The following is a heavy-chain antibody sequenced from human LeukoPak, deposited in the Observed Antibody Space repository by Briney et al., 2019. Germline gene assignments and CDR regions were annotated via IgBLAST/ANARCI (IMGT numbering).Heavy chain of an antibody. CDR2: ISYDGSNK. CDR3: ARDQEDGGPDYCSYYMDV. V-gene: IGHV3-30-3*01. J-gene: IGHJ6*03. CDR1: GFTFSSYV. Sequence: PGGSLRLSCAASGFTFSSYVMHWVRQAPGKGLDWVAVISYDGSNKYYADSVKGRFTISRDNSKNTLYLQMNSLRAEDAAVYYCARDQEDGGPDYCSYYMDVWGKGTTVTVSS. D-gene: IGHD5-12*01.